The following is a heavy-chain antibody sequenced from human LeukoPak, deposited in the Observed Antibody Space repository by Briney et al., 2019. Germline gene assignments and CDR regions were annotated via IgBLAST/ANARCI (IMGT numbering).Heavy chain of an antibody. CDR2: IYYSGST. D-gene: IGHD6-13*01. Sequence: PSETLSLTCTVSGGSISSYYWSWIRQPPGKGLEWIGYIYYSGSTNYNPSLKSRVTISVDTSKNQFSLKLSSVTAADTAVYYCARFSWLAAAGTGTNAFDIWGQGTMVTVSS. CDR3: ARFSWLAAAGTGTNAFDI. V-gene: IGHV4-59*01. CDR1: GGSISSYY. J-gene: IGHJ3*02.